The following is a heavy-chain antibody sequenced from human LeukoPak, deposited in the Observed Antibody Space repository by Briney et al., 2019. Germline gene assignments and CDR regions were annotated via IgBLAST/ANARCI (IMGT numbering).Heavy chain of an antibody. CDR1: GFTFSSSN. CDR3: ARGGRLFDY. CDR2: ITTSGSYI. V-gene: IGHV3-21*01. J-gene: IGHJ4*02. Sequence: PGGSLILSCAASGFTFSSSNMNWVGQAPGQGLEWVSSITTSGSYIYYADSVKGRFTISRDNAKNSLYLQMNSLRDEDTAVYYCARGGRLFDYWGQGTVVTVSS.